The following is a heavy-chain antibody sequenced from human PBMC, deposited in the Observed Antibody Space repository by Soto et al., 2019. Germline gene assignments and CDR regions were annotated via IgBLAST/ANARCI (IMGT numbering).Heavy chain of an antibody. CDR2: IYYSGST. CDR1: GGSISSSSYY. CDR3: ATHLEGYNPFDS. V-gene: IGHV4-39*01. D-gene: IGHD1-1*01. J-gene: IGHJ4*02. Sequence: SETLSLTCTVSGGSISSSSYYWGRIRQPPGKGLGWIGSIYYSGSTCYNPSLKSRVTISVDTSKNQFSLKLSSVTAADTAVYYCATHLEGYNPFDSWGQGTLVTVCS.